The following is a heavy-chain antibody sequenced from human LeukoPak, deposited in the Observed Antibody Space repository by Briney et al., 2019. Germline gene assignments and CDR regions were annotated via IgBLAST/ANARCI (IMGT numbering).Heavy chain of an antibody. J-gene: IGHJ3*02. CDR1: GGSISSGSYY. D-gene: IGHD5-12*01. V-gene: IGHV4-61*02. Sequence: SQTLSLTCTVSGGSISSGSYYWGWIRQPAGKGLEWIGRIYTSGSTNYNPSLKSRVTISVDKSKNQFSLKLTSVTAADTAVYYCASGYSDKKEDAFDIWGQGTMVTVSP. CDR2: IYTSGST. CDR3: ASGYSDKKEDAFDI.